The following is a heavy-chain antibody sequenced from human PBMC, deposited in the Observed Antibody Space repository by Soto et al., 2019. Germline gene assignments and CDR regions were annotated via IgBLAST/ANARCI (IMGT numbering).Heavy chain of an antibody. D-gene: IGHD1-26*01. CDR1: DSISTYY. J-gene: IGHJ4*02. CDR3: ARDPVGATHFDY. CDR2: IYYLGRT. Sequence: QVQLQESGPGLVKPSETLSLTCTVDSISTYYWNWIRQTPGKGLEWIGYIYYLGRTNYNRSLKSRATKSRDMSKNQFSLRLSAVTAADTAVYYCARDPVGATHFDYCGQGALVTVSS. V-gene: IGHV4-59*12.